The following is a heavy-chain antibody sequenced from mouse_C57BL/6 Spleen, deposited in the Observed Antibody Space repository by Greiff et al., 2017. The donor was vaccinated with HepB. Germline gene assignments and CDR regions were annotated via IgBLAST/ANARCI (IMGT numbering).Heavy chain of an antibody. CDR1: GYTFTDYE. CDR3: TWDYCSSYGTDWYFDV. J-gene: IGHJ1*03. V-gene: IGHV1-15*01. CDR2: IDPETGGT. D-gene: IGHD1-1*01. Sequence: VQLQQSGAELVRPGASVTLSCKASGYTFTDYEMHWVKQTPVHGLEWIGAIDPETGGTAYNQKFKGKAILTADKSSSTAYMERRSLTSEDSAVYYGTWDYCSSYGTDWYFDVWGTGTTVTVAS.